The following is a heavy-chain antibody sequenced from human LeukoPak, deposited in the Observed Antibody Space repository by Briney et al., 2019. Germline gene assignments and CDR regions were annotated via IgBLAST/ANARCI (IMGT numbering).Heavy chain of an antibody. V-gene: IGHV3-23*01. J-gene: IGHJ6*04. CDR3: AELGITMIGGV. CDR2: ISGSGDST. D-gene: IGHD3-10*02. CDR1: GFTLRSYV. Sequence: GGSLRLSCVASGFTLRSYVMNWVRQTPGKGLEWVSSISGSGDSTFYADSVKGRFSISRDNSKNTLYLQVNGLRTEDTAVYYCAELGITMIGGVWGKGTTVAISS.